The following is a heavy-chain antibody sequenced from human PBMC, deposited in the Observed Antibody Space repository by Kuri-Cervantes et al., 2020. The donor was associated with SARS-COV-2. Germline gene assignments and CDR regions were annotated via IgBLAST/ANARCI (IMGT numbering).Heavy chain of an antibody. CDR3: ARASVSYYDILTGYYGTKNSPFDP. J-gene: IGHJ5*02. CDR2: IIPIFGTA. V-gene: IGHV1-69*06. Sequence: KISCKASGGTFSSYAISWVRQAPGQGLEWMGGIIPIFGTANYAQKFQGRVTITADKSTGTAYMELSSLRSEDTAVYYCARASVSYYDILTGYYGTKNSPFDPWGQGTLVTVSS. CDR1: GGTFSSYA. D-gene: IGHD3-9*01.